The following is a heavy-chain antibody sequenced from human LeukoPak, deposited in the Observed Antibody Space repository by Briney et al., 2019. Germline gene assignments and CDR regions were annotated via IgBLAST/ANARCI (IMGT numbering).Heavy chain of an antibody. Sequence: SETLSLTCTVSGDSISGHYWSWIRHPPGKGLEWIGYIYYSGSTNYNPSLRSRATISIDTSMNQYSLRLTSVTAADTAVYYCARLYADTSLTPYYYYIYVWGKGTPVTVSS. CDR2: IYYSGST. J-gene: IGHJ6*03. V-gene: IGHV4-59*08. CDR1: GDSISGHY. CDR3: ARLYADTSLTPYYYYIYV. D-gene: IGHD2/OR15-2a*01.